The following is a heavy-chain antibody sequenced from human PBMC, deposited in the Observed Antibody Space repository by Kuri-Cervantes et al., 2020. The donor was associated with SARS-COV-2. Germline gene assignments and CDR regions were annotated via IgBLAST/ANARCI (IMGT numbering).Heavy chain of an antibody. CDR1: GYSISSGYY. V-gene: IGHV4-38-2*02. CDR3: ARNPYYYYMDV. J-gene: IGHJ6*03. Sequence: SETLSLTCTVSGYSISSGYYWGWIRQPPGKGLEWIGSISYSGSTYYKPSLKSRVTISVDTSKNQFSLKLRSVTAADTAVYYCARNPYYYYMDVWGKGTTVTVSS. CDR2: ISYSGST.